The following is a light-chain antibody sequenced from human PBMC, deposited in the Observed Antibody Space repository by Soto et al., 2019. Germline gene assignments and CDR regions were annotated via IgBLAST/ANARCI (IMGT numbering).Light chain of an antibody. Sequence: EIVLTQSPGTLSLSPGERATLSCRASQSVSSSYLAWYQQKPGQAPRLLIYGASSRATGIPDRFSGSGSGTDFTLTIRRLEPEDFAVYYCQQYDTSPITFGQGTRLEIK. J-gene: IGKJ5*01. CDR3: QQYDTSPIT. CDR2: GAS. V-gene: IGKV3-20*01. CDR1: QSVSSSY.